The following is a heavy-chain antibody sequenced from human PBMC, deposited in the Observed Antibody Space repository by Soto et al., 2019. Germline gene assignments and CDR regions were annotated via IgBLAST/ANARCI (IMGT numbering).Heavy chain of an antibody. CDR1: GGSISSYY. CDR3: ARDKITGLFDY. D-gene: IGHD2-8*02. CDR2: IYYSGST. Sequence: SETLSLTCTVSGGSISSYYWSWIRQPPGKGLEWIGCIYYSGSTNYNPSLKSRVTISVDTSKNQFSLKLTSVTAADTAVYYCARDKITGLFDYWGQGTLVTVSS. V-gene: IGHV4-59*12. J-gene: IGHJ4*02.